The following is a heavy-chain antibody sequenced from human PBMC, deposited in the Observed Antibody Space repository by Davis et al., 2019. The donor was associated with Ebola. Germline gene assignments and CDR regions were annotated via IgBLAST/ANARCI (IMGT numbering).Heavy chain of an antibody. V-gene: IGHV4-39*07. D-gene: IGHD4-23*01. CDR2: IYYSGST. Sequence: PSETLSLTCTVSGGSISSSSYYWGWIRQPPGKGLEWIGSIYYSGSTYYNPSLKSRVTISVDTSKNQFSLKLSSVTAADTAVYYCARDRGEDYGGNSGWFDPWGQGTLVTVSS. J-gene: IGHJ5*02. CDR3: ARDRGEDYGGNSGWFDP. CDR1: GGSISSSSYY.